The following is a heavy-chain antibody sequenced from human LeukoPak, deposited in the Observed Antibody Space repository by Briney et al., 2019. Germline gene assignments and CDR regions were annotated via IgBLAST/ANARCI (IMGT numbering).Heavy chain of an antibody. CDR3: ARDRGSGSGYYAYWYFDL. D-gene: IGHD3-22*01. CDR2: IHYNGNT. Sequence: SQTLSLTCTVSGDSISSGTPYWGWIRQPPGKGLEWIGYIHYNGNTYYNPSLKSRVSISADTSKNQFSLKLTSVTAADTAVYYCARDRGSGSGYYAYWYFDLWGRGTLVTVS. J-gene: IGHJ2*01. CDR1: GDSISSGTPY. V-gene: IGHV4-30-4*01.